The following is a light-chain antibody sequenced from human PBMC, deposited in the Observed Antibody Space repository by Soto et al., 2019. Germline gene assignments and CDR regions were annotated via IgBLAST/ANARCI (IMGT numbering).Light chain of an antibody. CDR2: GAS. CDR1: QSVSSSY. J-gene: IGKJ1*01. V-gene: IGKV3-20*01. CDR3: QQYGSSAWT. Sequence: EIVLTQSPGTLSLSPGERATLSCRASQSVSSSYLAGYQQKPGQAPRLLIYGASSRASGVPDRFSGSGSGPDFNLTVSRLEPEDFAVYYCQQYGSSAWTFGQGTKVEI.